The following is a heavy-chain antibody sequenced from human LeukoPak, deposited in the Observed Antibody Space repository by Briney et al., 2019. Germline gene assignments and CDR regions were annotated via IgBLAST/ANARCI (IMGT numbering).Heavy chain of an antibody. Sequence: ASVKVSCKASGYIFTSYGITWVRQAPGQGLEWMGRITTFNDKTVLAEEFRGRVTMTTDTTTAYMTLRRLRSDDTAVYYCARSGSSSWSSLFDYWGQGSLVIVSS. D-gene: IGHD6-13*01. CDR2: ITTFNDKT. CDR3: ARSGSSSWSSLFDY. CDR1: GYIFTSYG. V-gene: IGHV1-18*01. J-gene: IGHJ4*02.